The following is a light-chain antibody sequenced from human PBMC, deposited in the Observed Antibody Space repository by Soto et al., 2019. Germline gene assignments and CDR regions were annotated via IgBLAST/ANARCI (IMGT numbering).Light chain of an antibody. CDR3: QSYDSSLSGSV. J-gene: IGLJ3*02. CDR2: DNN. V-gene: IGLV1-40*01. Sequence: QSVLTQPPSVSGAPGQRVTISCTGSSSNIGAGYDVYWYQQLPGTAPKLLIYDNNSRPSGVPDRFSGSKSGTSASLAITGLQAEDEADYYCQSYDSSLSGSVFGGGTKLTVL. CDR1: SSNIGAGYD.